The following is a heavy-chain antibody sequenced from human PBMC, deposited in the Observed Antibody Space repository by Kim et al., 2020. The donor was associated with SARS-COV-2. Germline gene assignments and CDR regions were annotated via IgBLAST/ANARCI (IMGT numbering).Heavy chain of an antibody. Sequence: SETLSLTCAVYGGSFNGYYWSWIRQPPGKGLEWIGEIDHSGSTNYNPSLKSRVSISVDTSKNQFSLKMSSVTAADTGVYYCARDKMPSCHAANWGRG. CDR1: GGSFNGYY. D-gene: IGHD2-15*01. V-gene: IGHV4-34*01. J-gene: IGHJ1*01. CDR3: ARDKMPSCHAAN. CDR2: IDHSGST.